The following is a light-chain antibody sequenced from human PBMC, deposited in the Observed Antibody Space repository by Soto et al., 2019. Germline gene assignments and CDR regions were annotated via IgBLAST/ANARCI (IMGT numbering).Light chain of an antibody. CDR2: DAS. CDR3: QQYNSYPWT. J-gene: IGKJ1*01. V-gene: IGKV1-5*01. Sequence: DIQMTHSPSTLSASVGDTVTVTCRASQSVSGWLAWYQQKPGEAPKLLIYDASSLESGVPSRFSGSGSGTEFTLTISSLQPDDFTTFYCQQYNSYPWTFGQGTKVDIK. CDR1: QSVSGW.